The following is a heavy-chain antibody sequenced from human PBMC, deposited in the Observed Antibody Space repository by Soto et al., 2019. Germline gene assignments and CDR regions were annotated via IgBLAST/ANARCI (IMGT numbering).Heavy chain of an antibody. CDR1: GFPLRTSA. D-gene: IGHD4-17*01. CDR3: SKEVAQTVDPFYD. Sequence: RSPSCAGSGFPLRTSAVSGVRQAPGQGLEWVSGISAGGGGTYYADSVKGRFTISRDVSKNTVYLQMNGLRVEDTAVYYWSKEVAQTVDPFYDWGHGTPGTCS. CDR2: ISAGGGGT. J-gene: IGHJ4*01. V-gene: IGHV3-23*01.